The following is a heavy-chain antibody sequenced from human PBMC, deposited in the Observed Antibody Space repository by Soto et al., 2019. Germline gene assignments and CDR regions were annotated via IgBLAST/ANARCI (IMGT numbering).Heavy chain of an antibody. V-gene: IGHV1-46*03. CDR1: GYTFTSYY. CDR2: INPSGGST. J-gene: IGHJ3*02. D-gene: IGHD2-2*01. Sequence: GASVKVSCKASGYTFTSYYMHWVRQAPGQGLEWMGIINPSGGSTSYAQKFQGRVTMTRDTSTSTVYMELSSLRSEDTAVYYCARGYCSSTSCYASAFDIWGQGTMVTVSS. CDR3: ARGYCSSTSCYASAFDI.